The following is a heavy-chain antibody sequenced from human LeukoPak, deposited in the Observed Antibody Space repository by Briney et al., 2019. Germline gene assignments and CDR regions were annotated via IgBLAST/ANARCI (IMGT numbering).Heavy chain of an antibody. D-gene: IGHD3-10*01. CDR2: IQYDGGNK. CDR1: GFIFSSYG. Sequence: AGGSLRLSCAVSGFIFSSYGFHWVRQAPGKGLEWVAFIQYDGGNKYYADSVKGRFTISRDNSKNTLYLQMDSLRAEDTAVYYCATDPTTMVYYGGDYWGQGTLVTVSS. CDR3: ATDPTTMVYYGGDY. V-gene: IGHV3-30*02. J-gene: IGHJ4*02.